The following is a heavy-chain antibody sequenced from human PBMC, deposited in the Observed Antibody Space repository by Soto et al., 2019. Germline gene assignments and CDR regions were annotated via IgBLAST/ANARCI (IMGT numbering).Heavy chain of an antibody. CDR2: ISWNSGSI. D-gene: IGHD4-17*01. Sequence: EVQLVESGGGLVQPGRSLRLSCAASGFTFDDYAMHWVRQAPGKGLEWVSGISWNSGSIGYADSVKDRVTISRDNAKNSLYLQMNSLRAEDTALYSCATDSYGDPHMDAWGKGHTVTVSS. V-gene: IGHV3-9*01. CDR3: ATDSYGDPHMDA. CDR1: GFTFDDYA. J-gene: IGHJ6*03.